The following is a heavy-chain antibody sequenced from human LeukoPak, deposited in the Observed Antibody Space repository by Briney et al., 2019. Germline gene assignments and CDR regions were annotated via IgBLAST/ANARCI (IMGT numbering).Heavy chain of an antibody. D-gene: IGHD3-10*01. CDR2: ISYDGRDE. CDR3: ARGGAGRSGSYYMGSVKVMDV. Sequence: GGSLRLSCAASGFTFSSFAMHWVRQAPGKGLEWVVVISYDGRDEYYADSVKGRFTISRDNSKNTLSLQMNSLRPDDTAVYYCARGGAGRSGSYYMGSVKVMDVWGQGTTVTVSS. V-gene: IGHV3-30*04. J-gene: IGHJ6*02. CDR1: GFTFSSFA.